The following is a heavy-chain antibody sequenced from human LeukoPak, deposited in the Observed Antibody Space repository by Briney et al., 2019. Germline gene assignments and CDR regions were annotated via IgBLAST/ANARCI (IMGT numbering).Heavy chain of an antibody. CDR1: GGSISGYF. Sequence: SETLSLTCTVSGGSISGYFWSWIRQPSGKGPEWIGYIYSTGTTNYSPSLSSRVTISVDTSKNQLSLNLRFVTATDTAVYHCARHNPPPTGFCSGTSCFMSGSQYFYMDVWGKGTSVTVS. D-gene: IGHD2-2*01. J-gene: IGHJ6*03. CDR3: ARHNPPPTGFCSGTSCFMSGSQYFYMDV. CDR2: IYSTGTT. V-gene: IGHV4-4*09.